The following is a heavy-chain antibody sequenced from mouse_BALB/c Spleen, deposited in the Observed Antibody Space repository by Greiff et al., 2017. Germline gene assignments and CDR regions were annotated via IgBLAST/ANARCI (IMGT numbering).Heavy chain of an antibody. CDR2: IWWNDNK. Sequence: QVTLKESGPGILQPSQTLSLTCSFSGFSLSTYGMSVGWLRQPSGKGLEWLAHIWWNDNKYYNPTLKSRLTISKDTSNNQVFLTIAMVVTADTATYYCANGITSYYCAMDYWGQGTSVTVSS. CDR1: GFSLSTYGMS. J-gene: IGHJ4*01. CDR3: ANGITSYYCAMDY. V-gene: IGHV8-8*01. D-gene: IGHD1-1*01.